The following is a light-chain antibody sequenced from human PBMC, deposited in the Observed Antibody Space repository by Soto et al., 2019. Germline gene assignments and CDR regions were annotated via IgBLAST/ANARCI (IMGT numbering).Light chain of an antibody. CDR2: DVS. V-gene: IGLV2-11*01. J-gene: IGLJ1*01. CDR3: CSYAGSYNNV. CDR1: SSDVGGYNY. Sequence: QSALTHPLSVSWSPGQSVTISCTGTSSDVGGYNYVSWYQQHPGKAPKLMIYDVSKRPSGVPDRFSGSKSGNTASLTISGLQAEDEADYYCCSYAGSYNNVFGTGTKVTVL.